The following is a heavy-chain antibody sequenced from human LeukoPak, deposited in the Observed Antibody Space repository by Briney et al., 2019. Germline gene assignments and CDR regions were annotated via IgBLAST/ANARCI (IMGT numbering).Heavy chain of an antibody. Sequence: SETLSLTCTVSGGSIRSSCWCWIWLPAGTGQERIGRIYTSGSNNYYPTLTRRVPMTVATSTNQFSLKLRSVSVAATATSYCAGEVADYGGYYYYHYKDVWGKGTTVTISS. V-gene: IGHV4-4*07. CDR2: IYTSGSN. CDR1: GGSIRSSC. J-gene: IGHJ6*03. D-gene: IGHD4-23*01. CDR3: AGEVADYGGYYYYHYKDV.